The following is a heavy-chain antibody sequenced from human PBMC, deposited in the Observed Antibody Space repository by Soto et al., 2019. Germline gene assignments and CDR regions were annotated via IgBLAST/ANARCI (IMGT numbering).Heavy chain of an antibody. D-gene: IGHD3-22*01. CDR3: ARQKAWTGEWLSLYAPGMDV. CDR2: ISNSGSTI. J-gene: IGHJ6*02. V-gene: IGHV3-11*01. CDR1: GFTFSSYA. Sequence: GGSLRLSCAASGFTFSSYAMSWIRQAPGKGLEWVSYISNSGSTIYFADSVKGRFTISRDNAKNSLYLQMNSLRAEDTAVYYCARQKAWTGEWLSLYAPGMDVWGQGTTVTVSS.